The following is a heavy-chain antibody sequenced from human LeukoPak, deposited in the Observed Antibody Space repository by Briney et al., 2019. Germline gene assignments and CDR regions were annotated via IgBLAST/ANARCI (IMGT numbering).Heavy chain of an antibody. CDR2: ISSSVSTL. CDR1: GCTFSSYV. CDR3: AFSGIAVAGSHR. Sequence: GGSLRLSCAASGCTFSSYVMNWVRQAPGKGLEWVSHISSSVSTLYYAYSVKGRFTISSHNAKHSLYLQMKSLRAEDTAVYYCAFSGIAVAGSHRWGQGTLVTVSS. V-gene: IGHV3-48*03. D-gene: IGHD6-19*01. J-gene: IGHJ4*02.